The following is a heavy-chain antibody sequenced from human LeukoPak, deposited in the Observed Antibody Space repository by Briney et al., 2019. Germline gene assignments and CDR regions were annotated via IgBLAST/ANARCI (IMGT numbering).Heavy chain of an antibody. J-gene: IGHJ3*02. Sequence: GASVKVSCKASGYTFTSYYMHWVRQAPGQGLEWMGIINPSGGSTSYAQKFQGRVTMTRNTSISTAYMELSSLRSEDTAVYYCARGWGPSDAFDIWGQGTMVTVSS. CDR2: INPSGGST. D-gene: IGHD1-26*01. CDR1: GYTFTSYY. CDR3: ARGWGPSDAFDI. V-gene: IGHV1-46*01.